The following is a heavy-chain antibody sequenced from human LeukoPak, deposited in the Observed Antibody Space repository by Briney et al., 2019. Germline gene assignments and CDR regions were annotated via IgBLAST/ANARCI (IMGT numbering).Heavy chain of an antibody. CDR1: GFTLNGYW. Sequence: GGSLGLSCAAPGFTLNGYWMHWVRQAPGKGLVWVSRINSDGSTTSYANSVKGRFTISRDNSKNTLYLQMNSLRAEDTAVYFCARVATGSYDWFDPWGQGTLVTVSS. CDR3: ARVATGSYDWFDP. J-gene: IGHJ5*02. D-gene: IGHD3-10*01. V-gene: IGHV3-74*01. CDR2: INSDGSTT.